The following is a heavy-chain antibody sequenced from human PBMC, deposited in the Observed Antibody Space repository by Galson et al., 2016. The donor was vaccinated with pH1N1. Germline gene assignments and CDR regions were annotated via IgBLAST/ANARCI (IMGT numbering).Heavy chain of an antibody. Sequence: SVKVSCKASGYTFTDYDINWVRQGTGQGLEWMGWMNPNNDNTGYAQKFQGRVTMTRNTSISTAYMELSSLRSEDTAVYYWARSPGYMVTALDNWGHGTL. V-gene: IGHV1-8*01. CDR2: MNPNNDNT. D-gene: IGHD2-21*02. J-gene: IGHJ4*01. CDR3: ARSPGYMVTALDN. CDR1: GYTFTDYD.